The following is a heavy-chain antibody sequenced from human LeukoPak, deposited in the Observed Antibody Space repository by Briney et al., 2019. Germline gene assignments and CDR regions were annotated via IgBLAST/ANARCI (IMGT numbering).Heavy chain of an antibody. J-gene: IGHJ3*01. CDR1: GDSVSGHY. CDR3: ARAPMAITTSAFPDAFDF. Sequence: SETLSLTCTVSGDSVSGHYWSWIRQTPGKGLEWIGYVSYSGGTNYNPSLKRRVSISLDTSKNQFSLKLSSPAAADPAVYYCARAPMAITTSAFPDAFDFWGQGAMVTVSS. V-gene: IGHV4-59*02. D-gene: IGHD5-12*01. CDR2: VSYSGGT.